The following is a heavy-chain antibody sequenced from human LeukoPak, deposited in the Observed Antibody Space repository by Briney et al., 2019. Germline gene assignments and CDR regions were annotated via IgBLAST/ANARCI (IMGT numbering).Heavy chain of an antibody. Sequence: GGSLRLSCAASGFSFSSYYVNWVRQAPGKGLEWVSCISSSSTYIYYADSVRGRFAISRDNAKNSLYLQMNSLRAEDTAVYYCVRENHGSFDYWGQGSLVTVSS. CDR2: ISSSSTYI. CDR3: VRENHGSFDY. D-gene: IGHD1-14*01. V-gene: IGHV3-21*01. CDR1: GFSFSSYY. J-gene: IGHJ4*02.